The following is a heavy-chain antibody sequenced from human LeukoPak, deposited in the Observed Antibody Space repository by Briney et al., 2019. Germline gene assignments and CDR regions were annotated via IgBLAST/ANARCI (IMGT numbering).Heavy chain of an antibody. CDR2: IYYSGST. D-gene: IGHD3-10*01. V-gene: IGHV4-59*02. J-gene: IGHJ5*02. Sequence: KPSETLSLTCTVSGDSVSSYCLTWIRQPPGKGLEWIGCIYYSGSTNYNPSLKSRVTISVDTSKNQFSLRLSSVTAADTAVYYCARALDYYGSGSYYWGWFDPWGQGTLVTVSS. CDR3: ARALDYYGSGSYYWGWFDP. CDR1: GDSVSSYC.